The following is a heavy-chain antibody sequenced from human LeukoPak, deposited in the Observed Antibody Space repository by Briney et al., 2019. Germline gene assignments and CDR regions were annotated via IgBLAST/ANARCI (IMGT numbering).Heavy chain of an antibody. CDR3: AKAEVPAAKGYYYYMGV. D-gene: IGHD2-2*01. J-gene: IGHJ6*03. Sequence: GGSLRLSCAASGFTFSSYGMHWVRQAPGKGLEWVAFIRYDGSNKYYADSVKGRFTISRDNSKNTLYLQMNSLRAEDTAVYYCAKAEVPAAKGYYYYMGVWGKGTTVTISS. V-gene: IGHV3-30*02. CDR1: GFTFSSYG. CDR2: IRYDGSNK.